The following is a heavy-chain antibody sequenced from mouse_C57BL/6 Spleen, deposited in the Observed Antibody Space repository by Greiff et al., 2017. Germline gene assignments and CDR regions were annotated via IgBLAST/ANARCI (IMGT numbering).Heavy chain of an antibody. J-gene: IGHJ3*01. CDR2: INPNNGGT. V-gene: IGHV1-26*01. D-gene: IGHD2-3*01. Sequence: EVQLQQSGPELVKPGASVKISCKASGYTFTDYYMNWVKQSHGKSLEWIGDINPNNGGTSYNQKFKGKATLTVDKSSSTAYMELRSLTSEDSAVYYCARRGDGYYAWFAYWGQGTLVTVSA. CDR1: GYTFTDYY. CDR3: ARRGDGYYAWFAY.